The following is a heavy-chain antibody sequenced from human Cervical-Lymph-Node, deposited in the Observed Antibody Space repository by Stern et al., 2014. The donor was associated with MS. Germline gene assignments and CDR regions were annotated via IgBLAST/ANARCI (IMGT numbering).Heavy chain of an antibody. CDR3: SGSNWYFFDY. D-gene: IGHD6-13*01. J-gene: IGHJ4*02. Sequence: EVQLVESGGGLVQPGGSLRLSCAASGFTFGSYSMHWVRQVPGTGLVRFSRINADGSSPRYADSVKGRFTISRDNAKNMLYLEMNSLRAEDTAVYYCSGSNWYFFDYWGQGTLVTVSS. CDR1: GFTFGSYS. V-gene: IGHV3-74*02. CDR2: INADGSSP.